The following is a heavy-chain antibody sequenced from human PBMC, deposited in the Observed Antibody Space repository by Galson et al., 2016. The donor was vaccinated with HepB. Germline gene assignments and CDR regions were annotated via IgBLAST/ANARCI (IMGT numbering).Heavy chain of an antibody. J-gene: IGHJ6*02. CDR3: AKDRYARGWYGYYGLEV. CDR1: GSAFRDYA. D-gene: IGHD6-19*01. CDR2: ISDTGSNK. V-gene: IGHV3-23*01. Sequence: SLRLSCAASGSAFRDYAMVWVRQAPGRGPEWVSGISDTGSNKFYADSVKGRFTISRDNPKNTPYMQMNSMTTEDTAIYYCAKDRYARGWYGYYGLEVWGPGTTVTVSS.